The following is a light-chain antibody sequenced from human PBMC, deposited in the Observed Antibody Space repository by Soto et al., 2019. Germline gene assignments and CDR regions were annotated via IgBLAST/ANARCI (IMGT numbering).Light chain of an antibody. Sequence: QSALTQPASVSGSPGQSITISCTGTISDVGGYNTVSWYQQHPGKVPKLMIHDVSDRPSWVSDRFSGSKSGNTASLTISGLQAVDEADYYCSSFTTSISYVFGSGTKVTVL. CDR3: SSFTTSISYV. CDR1: ISDVGGYNT. J-gene: IGLJ1*01. CDR2: DVS. V-gene: IGLV2-14*01.